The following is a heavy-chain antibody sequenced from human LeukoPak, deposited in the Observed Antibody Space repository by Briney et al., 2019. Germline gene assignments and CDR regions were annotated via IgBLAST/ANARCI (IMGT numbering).Heavy chain of an antibody. D-gene: IGHD3-22*01. CDR3: ARTRGRVNYYDSSGYTRGFDY. Sequence: PSETLSLTCTVSGDSISSGDYYWSWIRQPAGKGLEWIGRISSSGSTNYNPSLKSRVTISVDTSKNQFSLTLSSVTAADTAVYYCARTRGRVNYYDSSGYTRGFDYWGQGTLVTVSS. V-gene: IGHV4-61*02. CDR2: ISSSGST. J-gene: IGHJ4*02. CDR1: GDSISSGDYY.